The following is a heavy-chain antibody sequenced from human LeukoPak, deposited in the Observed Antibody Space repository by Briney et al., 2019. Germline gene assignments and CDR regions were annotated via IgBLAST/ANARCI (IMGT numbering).Heavy chain of an antibody. CDR1: GFTFSSYA. J-gene: IGHJ4*02. V-gene: IGHV3-30-3*01. CDR3: ARQRHGYDILTDFDY. CDR2: ISYDGSNK. Sequence: GRSLRLSCAASGFTFSSYAMHWVRQAPGKGLEWVAVISYDGSNKYYADSVKGRFTISRDNSKNTLYLQMNSLRAEDTAVYYCARQRHGYDILTDFDYWGQGTLVTVSS. D-gene: IGHD3-9*01.